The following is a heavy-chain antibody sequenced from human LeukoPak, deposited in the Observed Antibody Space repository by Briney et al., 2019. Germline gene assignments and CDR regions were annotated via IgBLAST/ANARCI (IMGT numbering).Heavy chain of an antibody. CDR1: GGSISSSSYY. D-gene: IGHD2-15*01. V-gene: IGHV4-39*07. J-gene: IGHJ4*02. CDR3: ARERDCSGGSCRIDY. Sequence: PSETLSLTCTVSGGSISSSSYYWGWIRQPPGKGLEWIGSIYYSGSTYYNPSLKSRVTISVDTSKNQFSLKLSSVTAADTAVYYCARERDCSGGSCRIDYWGQGTLVTVSS. CDR2: IYYSGST.